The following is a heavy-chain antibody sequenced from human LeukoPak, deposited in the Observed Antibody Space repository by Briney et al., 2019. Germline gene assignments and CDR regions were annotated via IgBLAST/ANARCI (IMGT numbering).Heavy chain of an antibody. CDR3: ARDEAHRKAIVGATTY. D-gene: IGHD1-26*01. V-gene: IGHV3-66*01. CDR2: IYSGGST. J-gene: IGHJ4*02. Sequence: GGSLRLSCAASGFTVSSNYMSWVRQAPGKGLEWVSVIYSGGSTYYADSVKGRFTISRDNSKNTLYLQMNSLRAEDTAVYYCARDEAHRKAIVGATTYWGQGTLVTVSS. CDR1: GFTVSSNY.